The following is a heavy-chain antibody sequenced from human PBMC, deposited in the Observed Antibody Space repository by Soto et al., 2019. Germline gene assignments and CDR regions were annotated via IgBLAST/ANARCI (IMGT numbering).Heavy chain of an antibody. J-gene: IGHJ6*02. CDR1: GGTFSSYA. CDR2: IIPIFGTA. D-gene: IGHD3-10*01. V-gene: IGHV1-69*13. CDR3: ATTYYYGSGSYYLYYYYRMDV. Sequence: ASVKVSCKASGGTFSSYAISWVRQAPGQGLEWMGGIIPIFGTANYAQKFQGRVTITADESTSTAYMELSSLRSEDTAVYYCATTYYYGSGSYYLYYYYRMDVWGQGTTVTVSS.